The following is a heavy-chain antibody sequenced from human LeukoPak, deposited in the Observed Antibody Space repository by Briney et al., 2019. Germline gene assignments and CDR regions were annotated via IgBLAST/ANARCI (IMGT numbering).Heavy chain of an antibody. CDR3: VRDMGYCSGGSCYGRRYFDY. CDR2: IGGSGATI. D-gene: IGHD2-15*01. Sequence: PGGSLRLSCAASGFIFSSYEMNWVRQLPGKGLEWVSYIGGSGATIHYADSVKGRFTVSRDNAKNSLSLQMNSLRAEDTAVYYRVRDMGYCSGGSCYGRRYFDYWGQGTLVTVSS. CDR1: GFIFSSYE. J-gene: IGHJ4*02. V-gene: IGHV3-48*03.